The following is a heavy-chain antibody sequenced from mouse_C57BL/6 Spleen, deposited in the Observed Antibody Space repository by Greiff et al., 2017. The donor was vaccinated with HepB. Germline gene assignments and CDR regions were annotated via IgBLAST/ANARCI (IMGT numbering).Heavy chain of an antibody. D-gene: IGHD1-1*01. J-gene: IGHJ3*01. CDR2: IHPSDSDT. V-gene: IGHV1-74*01. Sequence: VQLQQPGAELVKPGASVKVSCKASGYTFTSYWMHWVKQRPGQGLEWIGRIHPSDSDTNYNQKFKGKATLTVDKSSSTAYMQLSSLTSEDSAVYYCAIIYYYGSIYFAYWGQGTLVTVSA. CDR3: AIIYYYGSIYFAY. CDR1: GYTFTSYW.